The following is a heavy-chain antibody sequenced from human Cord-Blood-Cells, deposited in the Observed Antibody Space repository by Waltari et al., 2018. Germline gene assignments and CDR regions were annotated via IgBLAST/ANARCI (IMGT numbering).Heavy chain of an antibody. CDR1: GGSFSGYY. V-gene: IGHV4-34*01. D-gene: IGHD6-6*01. CDR3: ARGEKRLVAVDY. CDR2: INHSGST. Sequence: QVQLQQGGAGLLKPSETLSLTCAVYGGSFSGYYWSWIRQPPGKGLEWIGEINHSGSTNYNPSLKSRVTISVDTSKNQFSLKLSSVTAADTAVYYCARGEKRLVAVDYWGQGTLVTVSS. J-gene: IGHJ4*02.